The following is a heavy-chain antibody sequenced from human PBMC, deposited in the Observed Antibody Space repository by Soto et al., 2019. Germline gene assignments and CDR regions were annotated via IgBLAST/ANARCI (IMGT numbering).Heavy chain of an antibody. V-gene: IGHV3-23*01. Sequence: QSGGSLRLSCGASGFTFSNYAVAWIRQAPGKGLEWVSSTTSSGDVTYYADSVKGRFTVSRDNFRNMLYLQMNSLRAEDTATYYCAKYSTTGASRLFDYWGQGTLVTVSS. CDR1: GFTFSNYA. J-gene: IGHJ4*02. D-gene: IGHD1-1*01. CDR3: AKYSTTGASRLFDY. CDR2: TTSSGDVT.